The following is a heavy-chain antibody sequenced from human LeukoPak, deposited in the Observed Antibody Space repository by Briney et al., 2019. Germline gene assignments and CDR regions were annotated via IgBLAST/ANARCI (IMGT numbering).Heavy chain of an antibody. J-gene: IGHJ4*02. V-gene: IGHV3-30*18. Sequence: GGSLRLSCAGSGFTFSDYGMDWVRQAPGKGLEWVAVITDDGSDKYYADSVKGRFSISRDNSKNTLYLQMNSLRREDTAIYYCAKVGGRSWFYFDNWGRGTVVTVSS. CDR2: ITDDGSDK. D-gene: IGHD6-13*01. CDR1: GFTFSDYG. CDR3: AKVGGRSWFYFDN.